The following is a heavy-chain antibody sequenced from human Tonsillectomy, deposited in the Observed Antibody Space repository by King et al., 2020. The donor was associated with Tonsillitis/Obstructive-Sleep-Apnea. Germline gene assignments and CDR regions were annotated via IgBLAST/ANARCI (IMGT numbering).Heavy chain of an antibody. CDR1: GGSISSSNYY. V-gene: IGHV4-39*01. Sequence: PLQESGPGLVKPSETLSLTCTVSGGSISSSNYYWGWIRQPPGKGLEWIGSIYYSGSTYYNPSLKSRVTISVDTSKNQFSLKLSSVTAADTAVYYCAITVTTPDYYYYYYMDVWGKGTTVTVSS. CDR2: IYYSGST. J-gene: IGHJ6*03. CDR3: AITVTTPDYYYYYYMDV. D-gene: IGHD4-11*01.